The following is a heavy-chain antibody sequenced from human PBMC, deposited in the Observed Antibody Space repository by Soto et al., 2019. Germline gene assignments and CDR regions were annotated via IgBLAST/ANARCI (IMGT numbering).Heavy chain of an antibody. CDR3: AIRGIGGWFDP. CDR2: MNPNSGNT. CDR1: GYTINSDD. V-gene: IGHV1-8*01. Sequence: CEASGYTINSDDSDLGRQATGQGLEWMGWMNPNSGNTGYAQKFQGRVTMTRNTSISTAYMELSSLRSEYTAVYCCAIRGIGGWFDPLGQGTLVTVSS. D-gene: IGHD3-10*01. J-gene: IGHJ5*02.